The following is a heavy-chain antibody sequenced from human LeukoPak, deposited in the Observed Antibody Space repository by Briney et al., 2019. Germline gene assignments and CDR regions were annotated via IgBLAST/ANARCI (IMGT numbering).Heavy chain of an antibody. Sequence: SETLSLTCTVSGGSISSGSYYWSWIRQPAGKGLEWIGRIYTGGSTNYNPSLKSRVTISVDTSKNQFSLKLSSVTAADTAVYYCAREGFNREIDIWGQGTMVTVSS. CDR2: IYTGGST. J-gene: IGHJ3*02. V-gene: IGHV4-61*02. CDR3: AREGFNREIDI. CDR1: GGSISSGSYY. D-gene: IGHD1-26*01.